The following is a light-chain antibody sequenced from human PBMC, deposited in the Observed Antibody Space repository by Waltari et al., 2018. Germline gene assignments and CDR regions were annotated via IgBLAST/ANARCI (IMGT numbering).Light chain of an antibody. V-gene: IGLV3-21*02. CDR2: DDR. J-gene: IGLJ2*01. CDR3: QVWNSRGDIVV. Sequence: SYVLIQPPSVSVAPGQTATITCGGDQFETKSVQWYPCKAGQAPRLVVYDDRDRPSGIPERFSGSTSGSTATLTINNVEAGDEADYYCQVWNSRGDIVVFGGGTKLTVL. CDR1: QFETKS.